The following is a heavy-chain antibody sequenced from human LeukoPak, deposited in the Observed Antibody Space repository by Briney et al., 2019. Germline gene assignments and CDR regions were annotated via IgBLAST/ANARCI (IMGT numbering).Heavy chain of an antibody. V-gene: IGHV4-61*01. CDR3: AREYSHAYFDY. J-gene: IGHJ4*02. D-gene: IGHD5-18*01. CDR1: GGSVSSGSHY. CDR2: IYYIGST. Sequence: SETLSLTCTVSGGSVSSGSHYWSWIRQPPGRGLEWIGHIYYIGSTNYNPSLKSRVTISVDTSKNQFSLKLSSVTAADTAVYYCAREYSHAYFDYWGQGTLVTVSS.